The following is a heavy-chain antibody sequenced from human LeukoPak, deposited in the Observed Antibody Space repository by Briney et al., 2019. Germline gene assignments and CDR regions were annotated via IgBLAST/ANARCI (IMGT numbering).Heavy chain of an antibody. Sequence: GGSLRLSCAASGFTFSSYGMHWVRQAPGKGLEWVAFMPYDGFNKYYADSVKGRFTISRDNAKNSLSLQMNSLRAEDTAVYYCVRAAGSGSYGDCWGQGTLVTVSS. V-gene: IGHV3-30*02. CDR1: GFTFSSYG. CDR2: MPYDGFNK. J-gene: IGHJ4*02. CDR3: VRAAGSGSYGDC. D-gene: IGHD1-26*01.